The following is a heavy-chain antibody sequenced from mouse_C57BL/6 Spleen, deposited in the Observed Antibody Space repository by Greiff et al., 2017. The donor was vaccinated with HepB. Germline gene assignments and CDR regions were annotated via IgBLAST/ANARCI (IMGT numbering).Heavy chain of an antibody. CDR2: INPSSGYT. CDR1: GYTFTSYT. V-gene: IGHV1-4*01. Sequence: VQLQQSGAELARPGASVKMSCKASGYTFTSYTMHWVKQRPGQGLEWIGNINPSSGYTKYNQKFKDKVTLTADKTSSTAYMQLSSLTSEDSAVYYCARRGDYAMDYWGQGTSVTVSS. J-gene: IGHJ4*01. CDR3: ARRGDYAMDY.